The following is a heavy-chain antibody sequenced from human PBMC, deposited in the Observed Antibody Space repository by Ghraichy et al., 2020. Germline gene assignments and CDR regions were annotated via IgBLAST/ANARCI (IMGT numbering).Heavy chain of an antibody. D-gene: IGHD3-10*01. CDR1: GYTFTSHY. V-gene: IGHV1-46*01. CDR3: ARMAYYYGSGSYYYFDY. CDR2: INPSGGST. J-gene: IGHJ4*02. Sequence: ASVVSCKASGYTFTSHYMHWVRQAPGQGLEWMGTINPSGGSTSQAQKFQGRVTMTRDTSTSTVYMELSSLRSEDTAMYYCARMAYYYGSGSYYYFDYWGQGTLVTVSS.